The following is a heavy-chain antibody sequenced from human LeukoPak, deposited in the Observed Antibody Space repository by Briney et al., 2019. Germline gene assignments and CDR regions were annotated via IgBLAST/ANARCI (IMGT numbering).Heavy chain of an antibody. CDR2: ISFSGGNT. J-gene: IGHJ3*01. CDR1: GFTFSDSA. CDR3: ARDIEFST. V-gene: IGHV3-23*01. Sequence: GGSLRLSCAASGFTFSDSAMNRVRQAPGKGLEWVPLISFSGGNTYYADSMKGRFTISRDNYKDTLYLQMNSLRAEDTAMYYCARDIEFSTWGLGTMVTVSS. D-gene: IGHD3-3*02.